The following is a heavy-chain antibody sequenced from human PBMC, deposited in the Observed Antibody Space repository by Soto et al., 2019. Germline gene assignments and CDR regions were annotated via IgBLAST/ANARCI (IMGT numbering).Heavy chain of an antibody. D-gene: IGHD4-17*01. CDR2: ISGSGGST. J-gene: IGHJ4*02. CDR1: GFTFSSYA. V-gene: IGHV3-23*01. Sequence: GGSLRLSCAASGFTFSSYAMSWVRQAPGQGLEWVSAISGSGGSTYYADSVKGRFTISRDNSKNTLYLHMSSLRAEDTAVYYCARGSAYSDYGLEYWGQGTLVTVSS. CDR3: ARGSAYSDYGLEY.